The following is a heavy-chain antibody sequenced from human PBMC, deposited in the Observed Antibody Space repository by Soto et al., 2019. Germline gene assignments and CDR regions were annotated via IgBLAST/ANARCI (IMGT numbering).Heavy chain of an antibody. CDR1: GGTFSSYA. CDR2: IIPIFGTA. CDR3: ARWIVGATMLYYYGMDV. D-gene: IGHD1-26*01. J-gene: IGHJ6*02. V-gene: IGHV1-69*06. Sequence: QVQLVQSGAEVKKPGSSVKVSCKASGGTFSSYAISWVRQAPGQGLEWMGGIIPIFGTANYAQKFQGRVTITADKSTSTAYMELSSLRSEDTAVYYCARWIVGATMLYYYGMDVWGQGTTVTVSS.